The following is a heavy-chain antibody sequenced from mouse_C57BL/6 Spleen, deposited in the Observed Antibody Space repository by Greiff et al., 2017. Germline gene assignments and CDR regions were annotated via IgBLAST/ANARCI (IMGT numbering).Heavy chain of an antibody. J-gene: IGHJ1*03. CDR3: AREFITTVGGYFDV. V-gene: IGHV5-15*01. CDR1: GFTFSDYG. D-gene: IGHD1-1*01. CDR2: ISNLAYSI. Sequence: EVQLVESGGGLVQPGGSLKLSCAASGFTFSDYGMAWVRQAPRKGPEWVAFISNLAYSIYYADTVTGRFTISRENAKNTLDLEMSSLRSEDTAMYYCAREFITTVGGYFDVWGTGTTVTVSS.